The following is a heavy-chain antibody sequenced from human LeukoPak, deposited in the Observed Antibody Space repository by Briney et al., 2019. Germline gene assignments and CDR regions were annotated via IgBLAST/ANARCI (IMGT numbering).Heavy chain of an antibody. D-gene: IGHD3-22*01. V-gene: IGHV3-23*01. Sequence: GGSLRLSCAASGFTFSSYAMSWVRQAPGKGLEWVSAISGSGGSTYYADSVKGRFTISRDNSKNTLYLQMNSLRAEDTAVYYCAKDQDSSGYSLYYFDYWGQGTLVTVSS. CDR3: AKDQDSSGYSLYYFDY. J-gene: IGHJ4*02. CDR1: GFTFSSYA. CDR2: ISGSGGST.